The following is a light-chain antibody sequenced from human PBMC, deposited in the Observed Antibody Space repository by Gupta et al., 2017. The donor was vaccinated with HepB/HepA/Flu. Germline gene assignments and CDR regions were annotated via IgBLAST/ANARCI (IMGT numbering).Light chain of an antibody. Sequence: QSVLTQPPSASGTPGQRVTISCSGSTSNIGSNYVYWYQQLPGTAPKLLIYRNNERPSGVPDRISGSKSGTSASLDISGLRSDDEADYYCGSWDDSLRGYVFGTGTKVTVL. CDR2: RNN. V-gene: IGLV1-47*01. J-gene: IGLJ1*01. CDR1: TSNIGSNY. CDR3: GSWDDSLRGYV.